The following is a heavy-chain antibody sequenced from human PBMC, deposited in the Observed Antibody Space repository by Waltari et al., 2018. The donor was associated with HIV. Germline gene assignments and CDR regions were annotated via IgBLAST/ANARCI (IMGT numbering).Heavy chain of an antibody. J-gene: IGHJ4*02. Sequence: EVQLVESGGGLVKPGGSLRLSCAASGFTFSSYSKNWVRQAPGKGLEWVSSISTSSSYIYYADSVKGRFTISRDNAKNSLYLQMNSLRAEDTAVYYCATKPSGSGSYYTIVDYWGQGTLVTVSS. V-gene: IGHV3-21*01. D-gene: IGHD3-10*01. CDR1: GFTFSSYS. CDR3: ATKPSGSGSYYTIVDY. CDR2: ISTSSSYI.